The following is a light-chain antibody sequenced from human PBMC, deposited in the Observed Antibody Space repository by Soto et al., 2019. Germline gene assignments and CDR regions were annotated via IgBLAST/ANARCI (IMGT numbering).Light chain of an antibody. CDR2: DVS. CDR1: SSDFDGYNY. V-gene: IGLV2-14*01. CDR3: SSYTSSSISYV. J-gene: IGLJ1*01. Sequence: QSALTQPASVSGSPGQSITISCTGTSSDFDGYNYVSWYQQHPGKAPKLMIYDVSNRPSGVSNRFSGSKSGNTASLTISGLQAEDEADYYCSSYTSSSISYVFGTGTKLTVL.